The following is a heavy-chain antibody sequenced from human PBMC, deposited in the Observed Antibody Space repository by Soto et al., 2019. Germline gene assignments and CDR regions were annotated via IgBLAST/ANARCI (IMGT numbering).Heavy chain of an antibody. CDR1: GGSISSGGYY. D-gene: IGHD3-3*01. CDR2: IYYSGST. Sequence: QVQLQESGPGLVKPSQTLSLTCTVSGGSISSGGYYWSWIGQHPGKGLEWIGYIYYSGSTYYNPSLKSRVTISVDTSKNQFSLKLSSVTAADTAVYYCARGGDITILGPGWFDPWGQGTLVTVSS. J-gene: IGHJ5*02. V-gene: IGHV4-31*03. CDR3: ARGGDITILGPGWFDP.